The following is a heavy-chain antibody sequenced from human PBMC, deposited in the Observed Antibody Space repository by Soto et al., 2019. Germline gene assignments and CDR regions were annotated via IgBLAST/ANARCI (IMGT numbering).Heavy chain of an antibody. CDR1: EFTISSNY. D-gene: IGHD6-6*01. Sequence: PGRPMRLSCAASEFTISSNYMSRVRQNPGKGLEWVSIIYSDGYTYYADSVKGRFTISRDNFKNTLYLQMNSLRAEDTAVYYCARDLREFGYTSSLGYWGHGTLVTVSS. V-gene: IGHV3-53*01. J-gene: IGHJ4*01. CDR3: ARDLREFGYTSSLGY. CDR2: IYSDGYT.